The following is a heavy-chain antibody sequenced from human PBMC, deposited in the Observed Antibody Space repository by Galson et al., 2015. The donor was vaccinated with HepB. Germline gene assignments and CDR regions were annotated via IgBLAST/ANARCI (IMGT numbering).Heavy chain of an antibody. CDR3: ARAQLVRPGLANYYYYYYMDV. CDR1: GFTFSSYA. CDR2: ISYDGSNK. Sequence: SLRLSCAASGFTFSSYAMHWVRQAPGKGLEWVAVISYDGSNKYYADSVKGRFTISRDNSKNTLYLQMNSLRAEDTAVYYCARAQLVRPGLANYYYYYYMDVWGKGTTVTVSS. D-gene: IGHD6-6*01. J-gene: IGHJ6*03. V-gene: IGHV3-30-3*01.